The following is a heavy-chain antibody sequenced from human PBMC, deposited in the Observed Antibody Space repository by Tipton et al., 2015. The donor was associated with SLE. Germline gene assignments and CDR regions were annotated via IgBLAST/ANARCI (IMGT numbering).Heavy chain of an antibody. CDR1: AGSMNTYY. D-gene: IGHD6-13*01. J-gene: IGHJ3*02. V-gene: IGHV4-4*07. CDR2: ISSTGIT. CDR3: ARVVYSFSDAFDI. Sequence: LRLSCTVSAGSMNTYYWSWIRQPAGKGLEWIGRISSTGITNYNPSLKSRVTISVDASKNQFSLKLNSVTAADTAVYYCARVVYSFSDAFDIWGQGTLVTVSS.